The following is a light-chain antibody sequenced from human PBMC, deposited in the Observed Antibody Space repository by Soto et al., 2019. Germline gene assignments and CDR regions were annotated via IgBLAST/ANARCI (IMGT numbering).Light chain of an antibody. CDR2: STS. V-gene: IGLV7-43*01. CDR3: LLYYGGAPV. CDR1: TGAVTSGYY. J-gene: IGLJ3*02. Sequence: QAVGTQEPSLTVSPGGTVTLTCASSTGAVTSGYYPNWFQQKPGQAPTALIYSTSNKHSWTPARFSGSLLGGKAALTLSGVQPEDEAEYYCLLYYGGAPVFGGGTKLTVL.